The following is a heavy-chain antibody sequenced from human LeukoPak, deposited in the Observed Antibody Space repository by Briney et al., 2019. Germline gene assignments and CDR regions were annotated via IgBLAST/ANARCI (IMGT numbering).Heavy chain of an antibody. D-gene: IGHD6-13*01. V-gene: IGHV3-21*01. Sequence: PGGSLRLSCAASGFTFSSYTMNWVRQAPGKGLEWVSSITSSSSYIYYADSVKGRFTISRDNAKNSLYLQMDNLRAEDTAVYYCARVTWLSAAGTEGNFDYWGQGTLVTVSS. J-gene: IGHJ4*02. CDR3: ARVTWLSAAGTEGNFDY. CDR2: ITSSSSYI. CDR1: GFTFSSYT.